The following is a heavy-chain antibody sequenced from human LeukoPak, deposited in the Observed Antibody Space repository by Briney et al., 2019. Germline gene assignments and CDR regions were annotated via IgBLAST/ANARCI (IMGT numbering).Heavy chain of an antibody. CDR1: GFTFSTST. CDR2: ISSSNDYI. CDR3: ERIPNSAGFPNWFDP. V-gene: IGHV3-21*01. Sequence: PGGSLRLSCAASGFTFSTSTMNWVRQAPGKGLEWVSSISSSNDYIYCADSVKGRFTISRDNAKNSLYLRMNSLRAEDTAVYYCERIPNSAGFPNWFDPWGQGTLVTVSS. D-gene: IGHD6-19*01. J-gene: IGHJ5*02.